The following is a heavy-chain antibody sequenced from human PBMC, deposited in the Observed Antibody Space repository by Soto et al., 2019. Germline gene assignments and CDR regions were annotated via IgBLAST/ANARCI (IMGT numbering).Heavy chain of an antibody. J-gene: IGHJ4*02. Sequence: PSETLSLTCTVSGDSVSNFNYYWSWIRQPPGKGLEWIGYIYYSGSTKYNPSLKSRVTISVDTSKNQFSLKLSSVTAADTAVYYCARISSNFDFWGQGTLVTVSS. CDR1: GDSVSNFNYY. V-gene: IGHV4-61*01. CDR3: ARISSNFDF. CDR2: IYYSGST. D-gene: IGHD3-3*02.